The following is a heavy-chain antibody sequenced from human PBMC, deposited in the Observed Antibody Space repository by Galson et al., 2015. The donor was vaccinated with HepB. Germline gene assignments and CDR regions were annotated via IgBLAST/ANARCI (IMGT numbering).Heavy chain of an antibody. Sequence: QSGAEVKKPGESLTISCHGSGYSFSSFWIGWARQMPGKGLEWMGVIYPGDSDTRYSPSFQGQVTISADKSISTAYLQWSSLKASDTAMFYCARSMVGSSDAFDLWGQGTMVTVSS. J-gene: IGHJ3*01. D-gene: IGHD1-26*01. V-gene: IGHV5-51*03. CDR1: GYSFSSFW. CDR2: IYPGDSDT. CDR3: ARSMVGSSDAFDL.